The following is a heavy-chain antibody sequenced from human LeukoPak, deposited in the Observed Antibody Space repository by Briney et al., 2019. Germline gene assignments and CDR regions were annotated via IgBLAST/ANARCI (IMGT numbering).Heavy chain of an antibody. J-gene: IGHJ4*02. D-gene: IGHD2-21*01. CDR2: IHHSGST. Sequence: SETLSLTCAVSGDSISSNFWWTWVRQPPGKGLEWIGEIHHSGSTNYSPSLKIRVTVSVDNSRNDFSLSLTSVSAADTAVYYCARAIYCGGTGGPCSDYWGQGTLVTVSS. V-gene: IGHV4-4*02. CDR3: ARAIYCGGTGGPCSDY. CDR1: GDSISSNFW.